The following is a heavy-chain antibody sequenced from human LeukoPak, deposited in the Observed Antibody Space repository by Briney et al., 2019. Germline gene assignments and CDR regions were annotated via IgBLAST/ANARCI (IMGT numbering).Heavy chain of an antibody. CDR1: GFTFSSYA. CDR2: ISRNGGAI. Sequence: PGGSLRLSCAASGFTFSSYAMSWVRQAPGKGLEWISYISRNGGAIHYAESVEGRFTVSRDNAKKSLFLQMNTLRNDDTAVYFCARASSLIGGSDSWGRGTLVAVSS. D-gene: IGHD3-3*01. CDR3: ARASSLIGGSDS. J-gene: IGHJ4*02. V-gene: IGHV3-48*02.